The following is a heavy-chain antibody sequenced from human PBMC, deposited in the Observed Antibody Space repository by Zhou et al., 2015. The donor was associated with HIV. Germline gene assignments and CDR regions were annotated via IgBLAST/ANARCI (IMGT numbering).Heavy chain of an antibody. CDR3: AGRDRSGYRAYSFYALNV. CDR1: RGSFENYA. J-gene: IGHJ6*02. CDR2: LTPDVGMS. D-gene: IGHD3-3*01. V-gene: IGHV1-69*01. Sequence: QVQLTQSGAEVKKPGSSVKLACRASRGSFENYAVNWVRQATGRGLEWLGGLTPDVGMSNDARKFEDRVTLTSDDSMTVVYMELTGLTSEDTAMYFCAGRDRSGYRAYSFYALNVWGQGTPVIVSS.